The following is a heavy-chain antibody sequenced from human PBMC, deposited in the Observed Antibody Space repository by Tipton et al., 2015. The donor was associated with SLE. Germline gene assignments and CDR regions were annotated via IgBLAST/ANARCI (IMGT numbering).Heavy chain of an antibody. D-gene: IGHD6-19*01. CDR2: INHSGST. CDR1: GGSFSGYY. J-gene: IGHJ6*02. CDR3: ARDCHGYSSGWYGYYYGLDV. V-gene: IGHV4-34*01. Sequence: TLSLTCAVYGGSFSGYYWSWIRQPPGKGLEWIGEINHSGSTNYNPSLKSRVTISIHTSKNQFSLRLSSVTAADTAVYYCARDCHGYSSGWYGYYYGLDVWGQGTTVTVSS.